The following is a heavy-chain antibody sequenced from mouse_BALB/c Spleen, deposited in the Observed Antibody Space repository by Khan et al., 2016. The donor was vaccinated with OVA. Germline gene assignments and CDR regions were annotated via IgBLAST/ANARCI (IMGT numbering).Heavy chain of an antibody. D-gene: IGHD2-2*01. CDR3: TRSGYGSFAY. V-gene: IGHV1S81*02. CDR1: GYNFSSYY. CDR2: INPNNGDS. Sequence: QVQLQQSGAELVKTGASVKLSCKASGYNFSSYYLYWVKQRPGQGLEWIGEINPNNGDSNFNEKFKSKATLTADKSSYTAYMQFSSLTSEDSAVYYGTRSGYGSFAYWGQGTLVTVSA. J-gene: IGHJ3*01.